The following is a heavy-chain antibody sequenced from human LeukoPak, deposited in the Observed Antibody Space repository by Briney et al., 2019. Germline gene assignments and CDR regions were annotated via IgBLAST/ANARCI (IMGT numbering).Heavy chain of an antibody. J-gene: IGHJ4*02. Sequence: GGSLRLSCAASGLTLSGYWMHWVRQAPGKGLVWVSRINGDASSTSYADSVKGRFTISRDNAKSTLYLQMNSLRVEETAVYYCARARGNTYGYFEYWGQGTLVTVSS. CDR3: ARARGNTYGYFEY. CDR1: GLTLSGYW. V-gene: IGHV3-74*01. D-gene: IGHD5-18*01. CDR2: INGDASST.